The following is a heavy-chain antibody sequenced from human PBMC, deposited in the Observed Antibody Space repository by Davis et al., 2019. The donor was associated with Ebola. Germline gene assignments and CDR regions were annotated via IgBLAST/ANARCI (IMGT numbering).Heavy chain of an antibody. CDR3: ARDRGDSYYYYYGMDV. J-gene: IGHJ6*02. CDR2: IIPIFGTA. D-gene: IGHD2-21*02. Sequence: SVKVSCKASGGTFSSYAISWVRQAPGQGLEWMGGIIPIFGTANYAQKFQGRVTITADKSTSTVYMELSSLRSEDTAVYYCARDRGDSYYYYYGMDVWGQGTTVTVSS. CDR1: GGTFSSYA. V-gene: IGHV1-69*06.